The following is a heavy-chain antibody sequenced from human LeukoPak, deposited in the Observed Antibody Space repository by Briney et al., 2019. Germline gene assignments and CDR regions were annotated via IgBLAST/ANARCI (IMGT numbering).Heavy chain of an antibody. D-gene: IGHD5-18*01. CDR2: IYIGGST. Sequence: GGSLRLSCAASGFTVSSNYMSWVRQAPGKGQEWVSIIYIGGSTYYADSVKGRFTISRDNSKNTLYLQMNSLRAEDTAVYFCVRVGYSYGYGDWNHFDYWGQGTLVTVSS. CDR1: GFTVSSNY. V-gene: IGHV3-66*02. J-gene: IGHJ4*02. CDR3: VRVGYSYGYGDWNHFDY.